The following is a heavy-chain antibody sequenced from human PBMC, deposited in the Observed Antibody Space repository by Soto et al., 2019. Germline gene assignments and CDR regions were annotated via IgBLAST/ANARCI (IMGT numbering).Heavy chain of an antibody. CDR3: ARLPLGYCSGGSCYSWGYYYYYGMDV. J-gene: IGHJ6*02. Sequence: PGESLKISCKGSGYSFTSYWIGWVRQMPGKCLEWMGIIYPGDSDTRYSPSFQGQVTISADKSISTAYLQWSSLKASDTAMYYCARLPLGYCSGGSCYSWGYYYYYGMDVWGQGXTVTVYS. CDR2: IYPGDSDT. D-gene: IGHD2-15*01. V-gene: IGHV5-51*03. CDR1: GYSFTSYW.